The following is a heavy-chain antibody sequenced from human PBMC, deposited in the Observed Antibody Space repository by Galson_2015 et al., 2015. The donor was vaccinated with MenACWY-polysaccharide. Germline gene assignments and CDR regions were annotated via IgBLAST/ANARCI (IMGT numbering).Heavy chain of an antibody. J-gene: IGHJ5*02. CDR1: GFTFNTYW. V-gene: IGHV3-7*01. Sequence: SLRLSCAASGFTFNTYWMSWVRQAPGKGLEWVANIKQDGSDKYYVESVKGRFTISRDNAENSLYLQMNSLKVEDTAVYYCARDTRCVGSSGCYSWFDPWGQGTLVTVS. CDR2: IKQDGSDK. D-gene: IGHD2-21*01. CDR3: ARDTRCVGSSGCYSWFDP.